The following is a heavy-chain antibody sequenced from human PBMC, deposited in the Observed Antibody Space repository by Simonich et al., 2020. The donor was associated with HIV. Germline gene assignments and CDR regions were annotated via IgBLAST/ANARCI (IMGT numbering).Heavy chain of an antibody. V-gene: IGHV4-34*01. J-gene: IGHJ4*02. Sequence: QVQLQQWGAGLLKPSETLSLTCAVYGGSFSGYYWCWIGQPPGKGREWMGENNHSGSTNYNPSLKRRVTISVDTSKNQFSLKLSSVTAADTAVYYCARRHPTTVTTPYFDYWGQGTLVTVSS. CDR2: NNHSGST. D-gene: IGHD4-17*01. CDR1: GGSFSGYY. CDR3: ARRHPTTVTTPYFDY.